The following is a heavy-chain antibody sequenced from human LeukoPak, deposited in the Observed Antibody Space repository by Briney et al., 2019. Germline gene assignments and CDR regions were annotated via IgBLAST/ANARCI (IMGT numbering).Heavy chain of an antibody. Sequence: GGSLRLSCTVSGFSVETNYMTWVRQAPGKGLEWVSTIYSGGTTYYADSVKGRFTISRDNSQNTLFLQLNSLTDEDTAIYYCVRDLNRYGLDSWGQGTRVTVSS. CDR3: VRDLNRYGLDS. V-gene: IGHV3-53*01. CDR1: GFSVETNY. D-gene: IGHD1-14*01. CDR2: IYSGGTT. J-gene: IGHJ4*02.